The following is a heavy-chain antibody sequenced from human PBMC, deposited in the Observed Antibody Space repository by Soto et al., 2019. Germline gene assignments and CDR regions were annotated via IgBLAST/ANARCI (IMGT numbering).Heavy chain of an antibody. V-gene: IGHV1-18*01. CDR3: ARLGVYSSGWYESYSYGMDV. CDR1: GYTFTSYG. J-gene: IGHJ6*02. CDR2: ISAYNGNT. Sequence: QVQLVQSGAEVKKPGASVKVSCKASGYTFTSYGISWVRQAPGQGLEWMGWISAYNGNTNYAQKLQGRVTMTTDTHTSTAYMELRSLRSDDTAVYYCARLGVYSSGWYESYSYGMDVWGQGTTVTVSS. D-gene: IGHD6-19*01.